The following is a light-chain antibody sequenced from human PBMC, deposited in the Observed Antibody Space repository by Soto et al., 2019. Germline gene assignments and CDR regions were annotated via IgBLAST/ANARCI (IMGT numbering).Light chain of an antibody. CDR1: QSISSY. V-gene: IGKV1-39*01. CDR3: QQSYSTLPP. J-gene: IGKJ5*01. CDR2: AAS. Sequence: DIQMTQSPSSLSASVGDRVTITCRASQSISSYLNWYQQKPGKAPKLLIYAASSLQSGVPSRFSGSGSRPDFTLTISSLQPEDFATYYCQQSYSTLPPVGQGTRLEIK.